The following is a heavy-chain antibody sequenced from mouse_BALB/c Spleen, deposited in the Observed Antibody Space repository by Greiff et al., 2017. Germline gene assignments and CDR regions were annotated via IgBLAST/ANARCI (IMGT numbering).Heavy chain of an antibody. D-gene: IGHD1-1*01. V-gene: IGHV5-6-5*01. J-gene: IGHJ1*01. CDR2: ISSGGST. Sequence: EVKLMESGGGLVKPGGSLKLSCAASGFTFSSYAMSWVRQTPEKRLEWVASISSGGSTYYPDSVKGRFTISRDNARNILYLQMSSLRSEDTAMYYCARGRVTTVVARDWYFDVWGAGTTVTVSS. CDR1: GFTFSSYA. CDR3: ARGRVTTVVARDWYFDV.